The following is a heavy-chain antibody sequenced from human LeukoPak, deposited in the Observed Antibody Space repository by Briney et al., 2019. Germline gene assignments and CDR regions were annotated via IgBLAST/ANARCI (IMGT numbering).Heavy chain of an antibody. Sequence: ASVKVSCKASGYAFIDSYIYWVRQAPGQGPGWMGWINPNSGGSDYKQKFHGRVTMTSDTSISTAYMELRSLRSDDTAIYYCAHKRRDTDDNYYYYYIDVWGKGTTVTVSS. CDR3: AHKRRDTDDNYYYYYIDV. CDR1: GYAFIDSY. D-gene: IGHD5-18*01. V-gene: IGHV1-2*02. CDR2: INPNSGGS. J-gene: IGHJ6*03.